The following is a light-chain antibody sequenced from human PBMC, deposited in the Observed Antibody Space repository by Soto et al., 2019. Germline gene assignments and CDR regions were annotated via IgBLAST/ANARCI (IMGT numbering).Light chain of an antibody. V-gene: IGKV1-5*01. CDR2: DAS. J-gene: IGKJ1*01. Sequence: DIQMTQSPSTLSASVGDRVTITCRASQSISSWLAWYQQKPGKAPKLLIYDASMLESGVPSRFSGSGSGTEFTLTISSLQPDDFAAYYCQQYKSYPCTFGKGTKVEIK. CDR3: QQYKSYPCT. CDR1: QSISSW.